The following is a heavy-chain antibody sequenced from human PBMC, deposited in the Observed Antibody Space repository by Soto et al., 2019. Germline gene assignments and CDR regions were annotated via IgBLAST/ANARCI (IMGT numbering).Heavy chain of an antibody. CDR1: GGSISSSSYY. J-gene: IGHJ4*02. D-gene: IGHD3-22*01. Sequence: WETLSLTCTVSGGSISSSSYYWGWIRQPPGKGLEWIGSIYYSGSTYYNPSLKSRVTISVDTSKNQCSLKLSSVTAADTAVYYCARPWTSSGYYYYYYWGQGTLVTVSS. CDR2: IYYSGST. V-gene: IGHV4-39*01. CDR3: ARPWTSSGYYYYYY.